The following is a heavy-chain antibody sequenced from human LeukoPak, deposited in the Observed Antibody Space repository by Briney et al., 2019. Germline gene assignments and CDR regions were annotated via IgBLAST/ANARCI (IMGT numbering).Heavy chain of an antibody. CDR3: ASGGDSSGYYVDYFDY. V-gene: IGHV5-51*01. CDR1: GYSFTSYW. Sequence: GESLKISCKGSGYSFTSYWIGWVRQMPGKGLEWMGIICPGDSDTRYSPSFQGQVTISADKSISTAYLQWSSLKASDTAMYYCASGGDSSGYYVDYFDYWGQGTLVTVSS. J-gene: IGHJ4*02. D-gene: IGHD3-22*01. CDR2: ICPGDSDT.